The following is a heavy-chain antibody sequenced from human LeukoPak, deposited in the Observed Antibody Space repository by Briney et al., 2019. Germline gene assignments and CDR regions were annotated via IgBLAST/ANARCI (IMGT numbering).Heavy chain of an antibody. D-gene: IGHD3-22*01. Sequence: TSETLSLTCTVSGGFVSSGRYYWSWIRQPPGKGLEWIGYIYYSGSTNYNPSLKSRVPISVDTSKNQFSLKLSYVTAADTDVYYCARVRRGNYYDSSGINPRCENFDYWGQGTLVTVSS. V-gene: IGHV4-61*01. J-gene: IGHJ4*02. CDR3: ARVRRGNYYDSSGINPRCENFDY. CDR2: IYYSGST. CDR1: GGFVSSGRYY.